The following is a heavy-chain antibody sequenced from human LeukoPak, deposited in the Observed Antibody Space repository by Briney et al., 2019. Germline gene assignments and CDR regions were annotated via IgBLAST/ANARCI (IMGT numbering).Heavy chain of an antibody. D-gene: IGHD3-22*01. V-gene: IGHV3-23*01. J-gene: IGHJ2*01. Sequence: PGGSLRLSCAASRFTFTNYAMSWVRQAPGKGLEWVSSIIHSGDSTYCADSVKGRFTISRDNSKNTLYLQMNSLRAEDTAVYYCAKVVVTAPYHLYFDLWGRGTLVTVSS. CDR1: RFTFTNYA. CDR2: IIHSGDST. CDR3: AKVVVTAPYHLYFDL.